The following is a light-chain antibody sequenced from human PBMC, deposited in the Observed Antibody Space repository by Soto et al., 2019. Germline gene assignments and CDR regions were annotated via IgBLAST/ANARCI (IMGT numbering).Light chain of an antibody. CDR2: LGS. CDR1: QTLLHSNGYNY. V-gene: IGKV2-28*01. CDR3: MQALQTPT. J-gene: IGKJ4*01. Sequence: DIVMTQSPPSLPVTHGEPASFSCRSSQTLLHSNGYNYLDWYLQKPGQSPQLLIYLGSNRASGVPDRVSGSGSGTDFTLKISRVEAEDVGVYYCMQALQTPTFGGGTKVEIK.